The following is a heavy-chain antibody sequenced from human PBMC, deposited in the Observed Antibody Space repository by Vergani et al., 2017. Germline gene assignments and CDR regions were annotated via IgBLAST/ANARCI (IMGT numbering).Heavy chain of an antibody. V-gene: IGHV1-69*04. J-gene: IGHJ4*02. CDR3: AGNGRIAVAGSFDG. CDR1: GGPFSSYA. Sequence: QVQLVQSGAEVKKPGSSVKVSCKASGGPFSSYAISWVRQAPGQGIEWMGRIIPILGIAKYGQKFQGRVQITADKSTSTAYMELSSLRSEDTAVYYCAGNGRIAVAGSFDGWGQGTLVTVSS. CDR2: IIPILGIA. D-gene: IGHD6-19*01.